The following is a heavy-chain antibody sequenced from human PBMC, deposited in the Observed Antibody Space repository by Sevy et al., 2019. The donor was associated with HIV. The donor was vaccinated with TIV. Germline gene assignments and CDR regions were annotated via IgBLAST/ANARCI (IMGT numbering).Heavy chain of an antibody. CDR1: GYTFTGDY. V-gene: IGHV1-2*02. D-gene: IGHD5-18*01. CDR2: INPKRGDT. CDR3: ARAGTLYSGYTYGSIDF. Sequence: ASVKVSCKASGYTFTGDYMHWVRQTPGQGLEWMGWINPKRGDTKSAQRFQGRVTMTMDTSISTAYMELSRLRSDDTAVYYCARAGTLYSGYTYGSIDFWGQGTLVTVSS. J-gene: IGHJ4*02.